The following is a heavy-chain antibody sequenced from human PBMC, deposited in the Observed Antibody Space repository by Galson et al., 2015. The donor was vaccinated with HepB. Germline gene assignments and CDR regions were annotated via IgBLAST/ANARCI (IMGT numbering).Heavy chain of an antibody. CDR2: IYWNGDK. J-gene: IGHJ4*02. Sequence: PALVKPTQTLTLTCTFSGFSLNTRGAGVGWIRQPPGKALEWLALIYWNGDKRYSPSLKTRLTITKDTSKNQVVLTMTNMDPVDTATYYCARHGIAASLDFWGQGTLVTVSS. V-gene: IGHV2-5*01. CDR1: GFSLNTRGAG. CDR3: ARHGIAASLDF. D-gene: IGHD6-13*01.